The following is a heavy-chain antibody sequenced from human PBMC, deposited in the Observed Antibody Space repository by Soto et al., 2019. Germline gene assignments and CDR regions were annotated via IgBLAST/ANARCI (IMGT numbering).Heavy chain of an antibody. CDR2: MWYDGVNK. J-gene: IGHJ5*02. CDR1: GSSFSSYG. V-gene: IGHV3-33*01. D-gene: IGHD2-2*01. Sequence: HPGGSLRLSCAASGSSFSSYGMHWLRQPPGKGLEWVAVMWYDGVNKDYADSVKGRFTVSRDNSKKTVHLQMSSLRVEDTAVYYCARDATPFSSSRESWFDPWGQGTLVTVSS. CDR3: ARDATPFSSSRESWFDP.